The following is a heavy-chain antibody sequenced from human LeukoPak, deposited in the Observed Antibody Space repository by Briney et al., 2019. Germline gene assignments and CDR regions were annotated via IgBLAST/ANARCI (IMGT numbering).Heavy chain of an antibody. J-gene: IGHJ6*02. D-gene: IGHD3-3*01. V-gene: IGHV1-8*01. Sequence: GASVTVSCKASGYTFTSYDINWVRQATGQGLEWMGWMNPNSGSTGYAQKFQGRVTMTRNTSISTAYMELSSLRSEDTAVYYCAREVITIFGVVTRGDYYYYGMDVWGQGTTVTVSS. CDR1: GYTFTSYD. CDR3: AREVITIFGVVTRGDYYYYGMDV. CDR2: MNPNSGST.